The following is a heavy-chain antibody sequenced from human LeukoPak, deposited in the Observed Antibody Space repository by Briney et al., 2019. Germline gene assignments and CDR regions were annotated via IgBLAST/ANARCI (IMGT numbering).Heavy chain of an antibody. D-gene: IGHD4-17*01. V-gene: IGHV1-2*02. CDR1: GYTFTGYH. Sequence: ASVKVSCKASGYTFTGYHIHWVRQAPGQGLEWMGWINPNSGGTNFAPKFHGRVSMTRDTSISTAFMELSSLRSDDTAVYYCARGDKEGNHYGPSGYFDPWGQGTLVTVSS. J-gene: IGHJ5*02. CDR3: ARGDKEGNHYGPSGYFDP. CDR2: INPNSGGT.